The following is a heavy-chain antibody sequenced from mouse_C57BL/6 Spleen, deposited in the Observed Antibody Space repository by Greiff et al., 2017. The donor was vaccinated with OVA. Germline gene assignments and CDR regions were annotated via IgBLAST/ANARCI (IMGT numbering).Heavy chain of an antibody. V-gene: IGHV14-4*01. CDR2: IDPENGDT. J-gene: IGHJ3*01. CDR3: TTIGFAY. Sequence: EVQLQQSGAELVRPEASVKLSCTASGFNIKDDYMHWVKQRPEQGLEWIGWIDPENGDTEYASKFQGKATITADTSSNTAYLQLSSLTSEDTAVYYCTTIGFAYWGQGTLVTVSA. CDR1: GFNIKDDY.